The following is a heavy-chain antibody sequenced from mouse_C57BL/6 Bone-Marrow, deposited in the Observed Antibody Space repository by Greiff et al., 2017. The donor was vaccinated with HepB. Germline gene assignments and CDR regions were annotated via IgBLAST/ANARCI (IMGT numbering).Heavy chain of an antibody. J-gene: IGHJ2*01. V-gene: IGHV1-82*01. CDR1: GYAFSSSW. CDR3: ARVGYDGYPDYFDY. D-gene: IGHD2-3*01. Sequence: ESGPELVKPGASVKISCKASGYAFSSSWMNWVKQRPGKGLEWIGRIYPGDGDTNYNGKFKGKATLTADKSSSTAYMQLSSLTSEDSAVYFCARVGYDGYPDYFDYWGQGTTLTVSS. CDR2: IYPGDGDT.